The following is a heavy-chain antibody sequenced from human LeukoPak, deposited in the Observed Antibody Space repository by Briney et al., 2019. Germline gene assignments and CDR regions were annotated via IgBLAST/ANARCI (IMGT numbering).Heavy chain of an antibody. V-gene: IGHV1-18*01. CDR3: ARTYYDFWSHHYYYYMDV. Sequence: ASVKVSCTASGYTFTSYGISWVRQAPGQGLEWMGWISAYNGNTNYAQKLQGRVTMTTDTSTSTAYMELRSLRSDDTAVYYCARTYYDFWSHHYYYYMDVRGKGTTVTVSS. CDR2: ISAYNGNT. CDR1: GYTFTSYG. D-gene: IGHD3-3*01. J-gene: IGHJ6*03.